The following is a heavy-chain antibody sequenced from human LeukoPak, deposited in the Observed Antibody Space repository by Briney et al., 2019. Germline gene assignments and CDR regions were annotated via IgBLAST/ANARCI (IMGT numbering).Heavy chain of an antibody. J-gene: IGHJ4*02. CDR1: GDSVSSNSAA. CDR3: ARATSPIRFGQFNIDY. Sequence: SQTLSLTCALSGDSVSSNSAAWNWIRQSPSRGLEWLGRTYYRSKWYYDYAVSVKSRISITPDTSKNQFSLQLYSVTPEDTALYYCARATSPIRFGQFNIDYWGQGTLVTVSS. D-gene: IGHD3-10*01. V-gene: IGHV6-1*01. CDR2: TYYRSKWYY.